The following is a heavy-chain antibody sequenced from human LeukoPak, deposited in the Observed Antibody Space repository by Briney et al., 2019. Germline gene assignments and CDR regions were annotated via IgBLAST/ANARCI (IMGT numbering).Heavy chain of an antibody. CDR3: ARENYDFWSGYYAPGDYYYYCMDV. Sequence: GGSLRLSCAASGFTFSSYWMSWVRQAPGKGLEWVANIKQDGSEKYYVDSVKGRFTISRDNAKNSLYLQMNSLRAEDTAVYYCARENYDFWSGYYAPGDYYYYCMDVWGKGTTVTVSS. D-gene: IGHD3-3*01. CDR2: IKQDGSEK. CDR1: GFTFSSYW. J-gene: IGHJ6*03. V-gene: IGHV3-7*01.